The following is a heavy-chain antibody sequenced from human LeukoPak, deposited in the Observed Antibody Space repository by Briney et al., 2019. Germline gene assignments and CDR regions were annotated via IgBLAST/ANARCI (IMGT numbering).Heavy chain of an antibody. J-gene: IGHJ3*02. V-gene: IGHV4-61*05. Sequence: SETLSLTCTVSGGSISSSSYYWGWIRQPPGKGLEWIGYIYYSGSTNYNPSLKSRVTISVDTSKNQFSLKLSSVTAADTAVYYCARPRSGSGLAFDIWGQGTMVTVSS. CDR1: GGSISSSSYY. D-gene: IGHD6-19*01. CDR3: ARPRSGSGLAFDI. CDR2: IYYSGST.